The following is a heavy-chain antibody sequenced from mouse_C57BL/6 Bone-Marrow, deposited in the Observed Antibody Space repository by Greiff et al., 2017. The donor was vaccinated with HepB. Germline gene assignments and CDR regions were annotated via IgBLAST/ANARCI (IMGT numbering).Heavy chain of an antibody. J-gene: IGHJ3*01. CDR2: IWGVGST. CDR3: ALRRATTLAY. Sequence: VQLKESGPGLVAPSQSLSITCTVSGFSLTSYGVDWVRQSPGKGLEWLGVIWGVGSTNYNSALKSRLSISKDNSKSQLFLKMNSLKTDDTAMYYCALRRATTLAYWGQGTLVTVSA. CDR1: GFSLTSYG. D-gene: IGHD3-1*01. V-gene: IGHV2-6*01.